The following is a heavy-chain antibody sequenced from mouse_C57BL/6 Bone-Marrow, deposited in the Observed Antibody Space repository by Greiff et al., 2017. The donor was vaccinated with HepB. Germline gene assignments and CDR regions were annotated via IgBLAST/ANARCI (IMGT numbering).Heavy chain of an antibody. D-gene: IGHD3-2*02. J-gene: IGHJ2*01. CDR1: GFTFSSYA. CDR3: ARDRDSSGLYFDY. CDR2: ISDGGSYT. Sequence: EVQLVESGGGLVKPGGSLKLSCAASGFTFSSYAMSWVRQTPEKRLEWVATISDGGSYTYYPDNVKGRFTISRDNAKNNLYLQMSHLKSEDTAMYYCARDRDSSGLYFDYWGQGTTLTVSS. V-gene: IGHV5-4*01.